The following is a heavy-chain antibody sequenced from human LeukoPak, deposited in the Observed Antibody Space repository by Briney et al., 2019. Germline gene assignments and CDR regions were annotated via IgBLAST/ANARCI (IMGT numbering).Heavy chain of an antibody. V-gene: IGHV3-23*01. CDR2: ISGSGGST. D-gene: IGHD6-19*01. Sequence: GGTLRLSCAASGFTFSSYGMSWVRQAPGKGLDWVSAISGSGGSTYYADSVKGRFTISRDNSKNTLYLQMNSLKAEDTAVYYCARDTPPTSGYYYMDVWGKGTTVTISS. CDR3: ARDTPPTSGYYYMDV. CDR1: GFTFSSYG. J-gene: IGHJ6*03.